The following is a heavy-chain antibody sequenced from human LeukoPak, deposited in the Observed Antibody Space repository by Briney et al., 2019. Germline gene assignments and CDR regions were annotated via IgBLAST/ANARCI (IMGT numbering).Heavy chain of an antibody. CDR3: AMNYYFDY. V-gene: IGHV4-59*01. CDR2: IYYSGST. J-gene: IGHJ4*02. Sequence: PSETLSLTCTVSGGSISSYYWSWIRQPPGKGLEWIGYIYYSGSTNYNPSLKSRVTISVDTSKNQFSLKLSSVTAADTAVYHCAMNYYFDYWGQGTLVTVSS. D-gene: IGHD1-7*01. CDR1: GGSISSYY.